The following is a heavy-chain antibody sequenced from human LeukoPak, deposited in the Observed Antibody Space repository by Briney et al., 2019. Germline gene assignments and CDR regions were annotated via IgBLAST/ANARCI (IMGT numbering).Heavy chain of an antibody. D-gene: IGHD3-10*01. J-gene: IGHJ3*02. V-gene: IGHV3-30-3*01. Sequence: PGRSLRLSCAASGFTFSSYAMRWVRQAPGKGLEWVAVISYDGSNKYYSDSVKGRFTISRDNSKNTLYLQMNSLRAEDTAVYYCARVRELLWVGELRDAFDIWGQGTMVTVSS. CDR3: ARVRELLWVGELRDAFDI. CDR1: GFTFSSYA. CDR2: ISYDGSNK.